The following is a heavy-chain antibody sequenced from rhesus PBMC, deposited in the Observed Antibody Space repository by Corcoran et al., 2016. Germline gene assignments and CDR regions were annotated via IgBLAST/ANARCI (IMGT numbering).Heavy chain of an antibody. CDR3: AKGYSSSYTLND. J-gene: IGHJ4*01. Sequence: EVQLVESGGGLVQPGGSLRLSCAASGFTFSSYGMYWVRQAPGKGLEWISAINSGGGSTYYADSVKGRFTISRDNSKNTLSLQMNSLRAEDTAVYYCAKGYSSSYTLNDWGQGVLVTVSS. V-gene: IGHV3S25*01. CDR2: INSGGGST. D-gene: IGHD6-43*01. CDR1: GFTFSSYG.